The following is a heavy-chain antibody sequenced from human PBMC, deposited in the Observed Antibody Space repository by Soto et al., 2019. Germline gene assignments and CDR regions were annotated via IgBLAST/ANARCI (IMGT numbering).Heavy chain of an antibody. D-gene: IGHD3-22*01. CDR3: ARDRYSYDSRAYQGVDWYFDL. V-gene: IGHV3-33*01. J-gene: IGHJ2*01. Sequence: SXRLSCAASVFTFNNYGMHWVRQAPGKGLDWVAVIWYDGSHESYADSVKGRFTISRDNSKNTLYLQMNSLRAEDTAVYYCARDRYSYDSRAYQGVDWYFDLWGRGTLVTVSS. CDR1: VFTFNNYG. CDR2: IWYDGSHE.